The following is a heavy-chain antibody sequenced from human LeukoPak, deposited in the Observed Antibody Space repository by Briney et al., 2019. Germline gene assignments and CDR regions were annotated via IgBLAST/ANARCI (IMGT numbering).Heavy chain of an antibody. CDR1: GYTFTDNY. CDR2: IKPNSGAT. D-gene: IGHD3-22*01. CDR3: ARAYYYYYDGSDYYDY. Sequence: ASVKVSCKASGYTFTDNYVHWVRQAPGHGLEWMGWIKPNSGATDYAQKFQGRVTMTRDTSISTAYMELSRLRSDDTAVYYCARAYYYYYDGSDYYDYWGQEPWSPSPQ. V-gene: IGHV1-2*02. J-gene: IGHJ4*01.